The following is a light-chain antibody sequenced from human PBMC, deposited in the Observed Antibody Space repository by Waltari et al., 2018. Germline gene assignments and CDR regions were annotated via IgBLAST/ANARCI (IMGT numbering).Light chain of an antibody. Sequence: EIVMTQSPATLSVSPGERATLSCTARQSVSGNLAWYQHKPGQPPRLRIYGASTRATGIPARFSGSASGTEFTLTISSLQSEDSAVYYCQQYYDWRRVTFGQGTRLEIK. CDR1: QSVSGN. CDR3: QQYYDWRRVT. V-gene: IGKV3D-15*01. J-gene: IGKJ5*01. CDR2: GAS.